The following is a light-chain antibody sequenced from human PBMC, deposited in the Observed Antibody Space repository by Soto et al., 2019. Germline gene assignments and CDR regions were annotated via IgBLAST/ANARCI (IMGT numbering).Light chain of an antibody. J-gene: IGLJ3*02. Sequence: QSALTQPASVSGSPGQSITISCTGTSSDVGGYNYVSWYQHHPGKAPKLMIYDVTYRPSGVSSRFSGSKSGNTASLTISGLQAEDEADYFCISYRDSTLGGVFGGGTKVNVL. CDR1: SSDVGGYNY. V-gene: IGLV2-14*03. CDR3: ISYRDSTLGGV. CDR2: DVT.